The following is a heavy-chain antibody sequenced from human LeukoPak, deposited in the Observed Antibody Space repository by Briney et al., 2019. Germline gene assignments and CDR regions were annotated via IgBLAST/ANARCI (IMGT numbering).Heavy chain of an antibody. Sequence: SVKVSCKASGGTFSSYAISWVRQAPGQGLEWMGWISAYNGNTNYAQKLQGRVTMTADTSTSTAYMELRSLRSDDTAVYYCARAGGLAVAGTRIWFDPWGQGTLVTVSS. CDR3: ARAGGLAVAGTRIWFDP. J-gene: IGHJ5*02. V-gene: IGHV1-18*01. D-gene: IGHD6-19*01. CDR2: ISAYNGNT. CDR1: GGTFSSYA.